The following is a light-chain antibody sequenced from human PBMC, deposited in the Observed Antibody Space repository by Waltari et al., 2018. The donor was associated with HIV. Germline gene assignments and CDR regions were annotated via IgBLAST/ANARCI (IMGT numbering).Light chain of an antibody. CDR3: QQSFILPLT. CDR2: AAS. CDR1: QSINSL. J-gene: IGKJ4*01. Sequence: DIQMNQSPSSLSASVGDRVTITCRASQSINSLLHWYQQKPGRAPSLLIFAASSLQSGVPSRFSGNGSGTDFTLTISSLQPEDFAIYFCQQSFILPLTFGGGTRVEIK. V-gene: IGKV1-39*01.